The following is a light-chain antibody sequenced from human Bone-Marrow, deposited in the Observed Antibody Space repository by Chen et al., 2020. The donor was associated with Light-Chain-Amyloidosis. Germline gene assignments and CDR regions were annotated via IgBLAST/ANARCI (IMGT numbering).Light chain of an antibody. V-gene: IGLV2-14*01. J-gene: IGLJ1*01. CDR2: EVT. CDR3: SSYTITNTLV. CDR1: SSDVGGDNH. Sequence: QSALTQPASVSGSPGQSLHISCIGTSSDVGGDNHVSWYQQHPDKAPNLMIYEVTNRPSWVPVRFSGSKSDNTASLTISGLQTEDEADYFCSSYTITNTLVFGSGTRVTVL.